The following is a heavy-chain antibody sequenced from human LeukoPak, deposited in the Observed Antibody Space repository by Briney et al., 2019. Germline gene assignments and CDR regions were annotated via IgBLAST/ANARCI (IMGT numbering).Heavy chain of an antibody. Sequence: ASVKVSCKASGYTFTGYYMHWVRQAPGQGLEWMGWMNPNSGNTGYTQKFQGRVTITRNTSISTAYMELSSLRSEDTAVYYCARGSHETRGYSGFILWFDPWGQGTLVTVSS. D-gene: IGHD5-12*01. CDR2: MNPNSGNT. CDR3: ARGSHETRGYSGFILWFDP. J-gene: IGHJ5*02. V-gene: IGHV1-8*03. CDR1: GYTFTGYY.